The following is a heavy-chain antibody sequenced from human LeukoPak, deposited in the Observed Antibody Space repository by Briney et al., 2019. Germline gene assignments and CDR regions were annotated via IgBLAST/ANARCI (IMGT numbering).Heavy chain of an antibody. CDR2: IYYSGST. D-gene: IGHD1-26*01. J-gene: IGHJ4*02. V-gene: IGHV4-59*01. CDR1: GGSISSYY. CDR3: AAGWELQIYFDY. Sequence: SETLSLTCTVSGGSISSYYWSWIRQPPGKGLEWIGYIYYSGSTNYNPSLKSRVTISVDTSKNQFSLKLSSVTAADTAVYYCAAGWELQIYFDYWGQGTLVTVSS.